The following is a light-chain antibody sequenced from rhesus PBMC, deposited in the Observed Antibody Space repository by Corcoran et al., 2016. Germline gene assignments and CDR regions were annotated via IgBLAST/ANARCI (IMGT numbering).Light chain of an antibody. J-gene: IGLJ2*01. CDR2: NDD. Sequence: SYELTQLPSVSVSLEQTARITCGGDNIGSKAVHWYQQKPGLAPWLLIYNDDERPPGIPARFSGSNSGDMATLTISGAQAGDEADYYCQLWDNSAVVFGGGTQLTV. CDR3: QLWDNSAVV. CDR1: NIGSKA. V-gene: IGLV3-36*02.